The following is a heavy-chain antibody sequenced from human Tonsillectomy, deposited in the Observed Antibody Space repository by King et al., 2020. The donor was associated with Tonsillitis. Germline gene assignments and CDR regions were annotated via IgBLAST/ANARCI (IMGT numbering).Heavy chain of an antibody. CDR1: GGSISSGGYS. J-gene: IGHJ5*02. D-gene: IGHD2-2*01. CDR2: IYYSGST. V-gene: IGHV4-30-4*07. Sequence: QLQESGPGLVKPSQTLSLTCAVSGGSISSGGYSWSWIRQPPGKGLEWIGYIYYSGSTYYNPSLKSRVTISVDTSKNQFSLKLSSVTASDTAVYYCASAAYCSSTSCYDWFDPWGQGTRVTVST. CDR3: ASAAYCSSTSCYDWFDP.